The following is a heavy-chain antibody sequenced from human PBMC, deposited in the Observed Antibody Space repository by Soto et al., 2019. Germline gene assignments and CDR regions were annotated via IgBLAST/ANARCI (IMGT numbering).Heavy chain of an antibody. D-gene: IGHD2-2*01. CDR1: GFTFSSYS. CDR2: ISSSSSTI. CDR3: AKEPDCSTTTCYDYFDC. Sequence: GGSLRLSCAASGFTFSSYSMNWVRQAPGKGLEWVSYISSSSSTIYYADSVKGRFTISRDNSKNTLYLQMNTLRTEDTAVYYCAKEPDCSTTTCYDYFDCWGQGTLVTVSS. V-gene: IGHV3-48*01. J-gene: IGHJ4*02.